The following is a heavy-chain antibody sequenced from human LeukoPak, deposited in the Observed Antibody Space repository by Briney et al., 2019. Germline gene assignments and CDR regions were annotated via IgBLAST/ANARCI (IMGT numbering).Heavy chain of an antibody. V-gene: IGHV3-11*06. D-gene: IGHD6-19*01. CDR2: ISSSSSYT. CDR3: ARGGAGTKPFDY. J-gene: IGHJ4*02. Sequence: PGGSLRLSCAASGFTFSDYYMSWIRQAPGKGLVWVSYISSSSSYTNYADSVKGRFTISRDNAKNSLYLQMNSLRAEDTAVYYCARGGAGTKPFDYWGQGTLVTVSS. CDR1: GFTFSDYY.